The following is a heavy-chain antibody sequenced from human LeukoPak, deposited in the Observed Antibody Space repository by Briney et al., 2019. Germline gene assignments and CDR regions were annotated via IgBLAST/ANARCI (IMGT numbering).Heavy chain of an antibody. CDR3: ARDSHYGSGSFDY. CDR1: GGSISSSSYY. Sequence: PSETLSLTCTVSGGSISSSSYYWGWIRQPPGKGLEWTGSIYYSGSTYYNPSLKSQVTISVDTSKNQFSLKLSSVTAADTAVYYCARDSHYGSGSFDYWGQGTLVTVSS. CDR2: IYYSGST. V-gene: IGHV4-39*07. D-gene: IGHD3-10*01. J-gene: IGHJ4*02.